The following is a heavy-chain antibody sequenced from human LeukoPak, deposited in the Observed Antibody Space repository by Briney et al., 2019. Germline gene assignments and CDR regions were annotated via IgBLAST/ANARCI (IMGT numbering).Heavy chain of an antibody. D-gene: IGHD2-2*01. V-gene: IGHV3-21*01. CDR1: GFTFSTYS. Sequence: GGSLRLSCAASGFTFSTYSMNWVRQAPGKGLEWVSSISSGSDHIYYADSVKGRFTISRDNAKNSLYLQMDSLRAEDTAVLFCARNDYASLSGYDFWGQGTLVTVSS. J-gene: IGHJ4*02. CDR3: ARNDYASLSGYDF. CDR2: ISSGSDHI.